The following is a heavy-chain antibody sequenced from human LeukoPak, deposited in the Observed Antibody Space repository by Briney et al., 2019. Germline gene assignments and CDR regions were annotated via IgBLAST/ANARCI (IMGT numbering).Heavy chain of an antibody. Sequence: SETLSLTCAVYGGSFSGYYWSWIRQPPGKGLEWIGEINHRGSTNYNPSLKSRVTISADTSKNQFSLKLSSVTAADTAVYYCARGDQYYYDTSGYYLFDYWGQGTLVTVSS. D-gene: IGHD3-22*01. J-gene: IGHJ4*02. CDR1: GGSFSGYY. V-gene: IGHV4-34*01. CDR3: ARGDQYYYDTSGYYLFDY. CDR2: INHRGST.